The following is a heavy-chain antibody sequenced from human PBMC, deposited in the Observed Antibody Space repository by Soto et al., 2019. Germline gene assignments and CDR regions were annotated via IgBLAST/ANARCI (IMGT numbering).Heavy chain of an antibody. V-gene: IGHV4-59*08. CDR3: ARLMGDCSGGSCYSISRWFDP. D-gene: IGHD2-15*01. Sequence: PSETLSLTCTVSGGSISSYYWSWIRQPPGKGLEWIGYIYYSGSTNYNPSLKSRVTISVDTSKNQFSLKLSSVTAADTAVYYCARLMGDCSGGSCYSISRWFDPWGQGTLVTVSS. J-gene: IGHJ5*02. CDR2: IYYSGST. CDR1: GGSISSYY.